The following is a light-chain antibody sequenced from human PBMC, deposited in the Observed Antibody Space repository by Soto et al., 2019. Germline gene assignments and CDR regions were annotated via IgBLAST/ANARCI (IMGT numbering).Light chain of an antibody. CDR1: QSLSSDS. V-gene: IGKV3-20*01. J-gene: IGKJ4*01. CDR3: HKYGSSPLT. CDR2: GAS. Sequence: ENVLTQFPVTLSLSPGDLATLSCSASQSLSSDSLAWYQQKPGQAPRLLIYGASSRANGIPDRFSGSGSGTDFTLTISRLEPEDFAVYYCHKYGSSPLTFGGGTKVDIK.